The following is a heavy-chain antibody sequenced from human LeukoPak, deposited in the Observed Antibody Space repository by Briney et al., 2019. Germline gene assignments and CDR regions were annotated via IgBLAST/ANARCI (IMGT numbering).Heavy chain of an antibody. CDR3: ARGRYYYGSGSSDY. CDR1: GGSISSYY. Sequence: SETLSLTCTVSGGSISSYYWSWIRQPPGKGLEWIGEINHSGSTNYNPSLKSRVTISVDTSKNQFSLKLSSVTAADTAVYYCARGRYYYGSGSSDYRGQGTLVTVSS. D-gene: IGHD3-10*01. J-gene: IGHJ4*02. V-gene: IGHV4-34*01. CDR2: INHSGST.